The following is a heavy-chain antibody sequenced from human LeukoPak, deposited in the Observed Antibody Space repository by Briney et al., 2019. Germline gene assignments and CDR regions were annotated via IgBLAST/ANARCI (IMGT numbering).Heavy chain of an antibody. CDR3: ARKIAPGGTGMGCLDA. D-gene: IGHD1-26*01. CDR1: GDRFNTFG. J-gene: IGHJ5*02. Sequence: ASVKVSCKASGDRFNTFGISWVRQVPGQGLEWMVCISGYNGNTKYAQKFQGRATLTTDTSSSTAYLELRSLRSDDTAVYYCARKIAPGGTGMGCLDAWGQGTLVLVSS. CDR2: ISGYNGNT. V-gene: IGHV1-18*01.